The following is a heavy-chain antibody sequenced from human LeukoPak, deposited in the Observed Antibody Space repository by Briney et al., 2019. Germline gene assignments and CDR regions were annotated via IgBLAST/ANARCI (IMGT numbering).Heavy chain of an antibody. V-gene: IGHV3-21*01. Sequence: GGSLRLTCAASGFTFSSYSMNWVRQAPGKGLEWVSSISSSSSYIYYADSVKGRFTISRDNAKNSLYLQMNSLRAEDTAVYYCARGYCSGGSCYITDYYYYMDVWGKGTTVTISS. CDR2: ISSSSSYI. CDR1: GFTFSSYS. CDR3: ARGYCSGGSCYITDYYYYMDV. J-gene: IGHJ6*03. D-gene: IGHD2-15*01.